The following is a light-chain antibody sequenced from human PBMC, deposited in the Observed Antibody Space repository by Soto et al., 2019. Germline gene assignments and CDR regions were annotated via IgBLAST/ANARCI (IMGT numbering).Light chain of an antibody. Sequence: QPASVSGSPGQSITISCTGTSSDVGGQNAVSWYQQHPGKAPKFMIYDVSKRPSGVSSRFSGSKSGNTASLTISGLQAEDEADYYCCSYAGSSTVVFGGGTKVTVL. J-gene: IGLJ2*01. V-gene: IGLV2-23*02. CDR2: DVS. CDR1: SSDVGGQNA. CDR3: CSYAGSSTVV.